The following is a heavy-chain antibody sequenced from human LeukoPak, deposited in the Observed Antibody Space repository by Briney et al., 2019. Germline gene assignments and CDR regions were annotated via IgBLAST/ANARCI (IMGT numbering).Heavy chain of an antibody. Sequence: SETLSLTCGVYGGSFSNYFWAWIRQSPAKGLEWVGGINQSGDTDYNPSLKSRANISIDTSRSQFSLTLSSVTAADTAIYYCARVVGIAVVPGASEDNYFDPWGQGTQVTVSS. V-gene: IGHV4-34*01. J-gene: IGHJ5*02. CDR2: INQSGDT. D-gene: IGHD2-21*01. CDR3: ARVVGIAVVPGASEDNYFDP. CDR1: GGSFSNYF.